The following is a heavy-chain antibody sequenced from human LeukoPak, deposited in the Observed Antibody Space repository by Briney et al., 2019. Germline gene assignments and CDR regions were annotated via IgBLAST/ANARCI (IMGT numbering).Heavy chain of an antibody. Sequence: GGSLRLSCAASGFSFTTHSMNWVRQAPGKGLEWVSFISVTSSFISYADSVKGRFTISRDNGATSLYLQMNSLRAEDTAVYYCVRELLWFGGPGAFDIWGQGAMVTVSS. D-gene: IGHD3-10*01. CDR2: ISVTSSFI. CDR1: GFSFTTHS. J-gene: IGHJ3*02. V-gene: IGHV3-48*01. CDR3: VRELLWFGGPGAFDI.